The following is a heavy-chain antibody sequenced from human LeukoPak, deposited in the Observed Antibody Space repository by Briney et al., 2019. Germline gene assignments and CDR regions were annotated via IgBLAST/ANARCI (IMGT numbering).Heavy chain of an antibody. V-gene: IGHV3-53*01. CDR3: AKCYGDYVRYLDY. D-gene: IGHD4-17*01. J-gene: IGHJ4*02. CDR2: LYSGGNT. CDR1: GFTVSSNC. Sequence: GGSLRLSCAASGFTVSSNCMSWVRQAPGEGLEWVSVLYSGGNTYYADSVKGRFTISRDNSKNTLYLQMNGLRAEDTAMYYCAKCYGDYVRYLDYWGQGTLVTVSS.